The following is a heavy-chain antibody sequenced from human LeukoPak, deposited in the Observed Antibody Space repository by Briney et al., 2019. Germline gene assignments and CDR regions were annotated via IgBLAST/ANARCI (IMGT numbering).Heavy chain of an antibody. CDR3: ARLDSSGY. CDR1: GFIFSSYE. V-gene: IGHV3-48*03. D-gene: IGHD3-22*01. Sequence: GGSLRLSCAASGFIFSSYEMNWVRQAPGRGLEWVSYITSSGSTIYYADSVKGRFTISRDNAKNSLYLQMNSLRAEDTAVYYCARLDSSGYWGQGTLVTVSS. CDR2: ITSSGSTI. J-gene: IGHJ4*02.